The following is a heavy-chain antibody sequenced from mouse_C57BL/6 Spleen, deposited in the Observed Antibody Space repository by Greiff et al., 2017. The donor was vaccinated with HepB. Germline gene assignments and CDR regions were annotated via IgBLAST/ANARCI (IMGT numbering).Heavy chain of an antibody. Sequence: VQLQQSGPVLVKPGASVKMSCKASGYTFTDYYMNWVKQSHGKSLEWIGVINPYNGGTSYNQKFKGKATLTVDKSSSTAYMELNSLTSEDSAVYYCARSGLYDGYYPFAYWGQGTLVTVSA. CDR3: ARSGLYDGYYPFAY. V-gene: IGHV1-19*01. CDR2: INPYNGGT. J-gene: IGHJ3*01. D-gene: IGHD2-3*01. CDR1: GYTFTDYY.